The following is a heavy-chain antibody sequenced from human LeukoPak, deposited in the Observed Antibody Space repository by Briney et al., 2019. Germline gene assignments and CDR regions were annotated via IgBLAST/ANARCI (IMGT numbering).Heavy chain of an antibody. D-gene: IGHD2-2*01. Sequence: GASVKVSCKASGGTFSSYAISWVRQAPGQGLEWMGGIIPIFGTANYARKFQGRVTITADESTSTAYMELSSLRSEDTAVYYCASPLVVPASYYYYGMDVWGQGTTVTVSS. CDR1: GGTFSSYA. CDR3: ASPLVVPASYYYYGMDV. V-gene: IGHV1-69*13. J-gene: IGHJ6*02. CDR2: IIPIFGTA.